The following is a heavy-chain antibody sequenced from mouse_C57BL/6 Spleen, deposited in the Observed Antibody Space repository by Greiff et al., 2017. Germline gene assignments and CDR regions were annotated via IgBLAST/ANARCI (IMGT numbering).Heavy chain of an antibody. CDR2: INPSTGGT. CDR3: ARSRDY. CDR1: GYSFTGYY. Sequence: EVQLQQSGPELVKPGASVKISCKASGYSFTGYYMNWVKQSPEKSLEWIGEINPSTGGTTYNQKFKAKATLTVDKSTSTAYMQLKSRTSEDSAVYYCARSRDYWGQGTTLTVSS. J-gene: IGHJ2*01. V-gene: IGHV1-42*01.